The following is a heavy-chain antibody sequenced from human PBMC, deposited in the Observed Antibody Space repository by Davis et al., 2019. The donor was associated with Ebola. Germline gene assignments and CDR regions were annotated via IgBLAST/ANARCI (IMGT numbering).Heavy chain of an antibody. Sequence: ASVKVSCKASGYTFISYDINWVRQATGQGLEWMGYINPERGETGYGQKFQGRVTMTRNTAISTVYMELSSLKSEDTAVYYCARGPRGMVQGVIMNWFDPWGQGTLVTVSS. CDR1: GYTFISYD. CDR3: ARGPRGMVQGVIMNWFDP. V-gene: IGHV1-8*01. CDR2: INPERGET. J-gene: IGHJ5*02. D-gene: IGHD3-10*01.